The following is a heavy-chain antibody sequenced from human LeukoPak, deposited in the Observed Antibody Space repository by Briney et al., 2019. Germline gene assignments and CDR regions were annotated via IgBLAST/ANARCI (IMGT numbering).Heavy chain of an antibody. J-gene: IGHJ4*02. Sequence: KASETLSLTCTVSGGSISYYYWSWIRQPPGKGLEWIGYIYYSGSTNYNPSLKSRVTISVDTSKNQFSLKLSSVTAADTAVYYCARGPRYYDSSGYYSYYFDYWGPGTLVTVSS. CDR2: IYYSGST. V-gene: IGHV4-59*01. CDR3: ARGPRYYDSSGYYSYYFDY. CDR1: GGSISYYY. D-gene: IGHD3-22*01.